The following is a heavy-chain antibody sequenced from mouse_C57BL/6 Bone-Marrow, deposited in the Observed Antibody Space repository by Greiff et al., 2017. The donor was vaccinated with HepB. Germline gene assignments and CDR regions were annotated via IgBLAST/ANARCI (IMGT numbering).Heavy chain of an antibody. CDR1: GYSITSGYY. J-gene: IGHJ2*01. CDR3: AREYYSTYYCDY. D-gene: IGHD2-5*01. Sequence: EVQLQESGPGLVKPSQSLSLTCSVTGYSITSGYYWNWIRQFPGNKLEWMGYISYDGSNNYNPSLKNRISITRDTSKNQFCLKLNSVTTEDTATYYCAREYYSTYYCDYWGQGTTLTVSS. V-gene: IGHV3-6*01. CDR2: ISYDGSN.